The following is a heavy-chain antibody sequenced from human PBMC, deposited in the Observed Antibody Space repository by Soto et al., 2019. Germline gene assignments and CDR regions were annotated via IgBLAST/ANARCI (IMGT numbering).Heavy chain of an antibody. J-gene: IGHJ6*03. V-gene: IGHV4-34*01. Sequence: QVRLQQWGAGLLKPSETLSLPCSVSGGSFSGYYWSWLRQPPGKGLEWIGEINHSGITNYNPSLKSRVIISADTSKNQFSLKLSSVTAADAAVYYFAMIPVRFSTFYHHMDVGGKGTTGTVSS. CDR2: INHSGIT. CDR3: AMIPVRFSTFYHHMDV. D-gene: IGHD3-3*01. CDR1: GGSFSGYY.